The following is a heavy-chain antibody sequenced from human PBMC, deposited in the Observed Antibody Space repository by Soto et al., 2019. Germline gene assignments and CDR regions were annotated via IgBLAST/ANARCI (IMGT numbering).Heavy chain of an antibody. J-gene: IGHJ4*01. Sequence: GGSLRLSCVASGFTFRSYGIHWVRQAPGKGLEWVAVVSSDGRTTYYADSVKGRFTISRDNSKNTLYLQMDSLRPEDTAGYYCAKEIAVAGDLDYWGHGTLVTVSS. CDR2: VSSDGRTT. CDR3: AKEIAVAGDLDY. V-gene: IGHV3-30*18. CDR1: GFTFRSYG. D-gene: IGHD6-19*01.